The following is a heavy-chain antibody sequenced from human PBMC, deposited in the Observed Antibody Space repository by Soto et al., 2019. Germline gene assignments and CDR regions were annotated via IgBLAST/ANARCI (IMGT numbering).Heavy chain of an antibody. Sequence: QVQLVESGGRVVQPGRSLRLSCAASGFTFSSYGMHWVRQAPGKGLEWVAVIWYDESNKYYADSVKGRFTISRDNSKNTLYLQMNGLRAEDTAVYYCARDGGSGAAAGSDYWGQGTLVTVSS. CDR3: ARDGGSGAAAGSDY. J-gene: IGHJ4*02. CDR1: GFTFSSYG. V-gene: IGHV3-33*01. D-gene: IGHD6-13*01. CDR2: IWYDESNK.